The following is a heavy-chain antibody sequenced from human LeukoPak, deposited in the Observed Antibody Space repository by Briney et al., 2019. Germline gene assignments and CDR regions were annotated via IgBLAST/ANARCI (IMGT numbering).Heavy chain of an antibody. CDR1: GGSISRGSYF. D-gene: IGHD1-7*01. J-gene: IGHJ4*02. CDR3: ARGTNWNYGFDY. Sequence: TSQTLSLTCTVSGGSISRGSYFWSWIREPAGKGLEWIGRFYTSGTPNYNPSLKSRVTISVDTSRNQFSLKLSSVTAADTAVYYCARGTNWNYGFDYWGQGTLVTVSS. CDR2: FYTSGTP. V-gene: IGHV4-61*02.